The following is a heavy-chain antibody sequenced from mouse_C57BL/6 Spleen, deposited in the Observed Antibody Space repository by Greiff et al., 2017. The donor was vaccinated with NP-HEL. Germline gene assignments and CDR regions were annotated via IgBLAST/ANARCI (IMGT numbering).Heavy chain of an antibody. J-gene: IGHJ4*01. CDR3: AIDSSGYVDYAMDY. V-gene: IGHV1-53*01. CDR2: INPSNGGT. CDR1: GYTFTSYW. Sequence: QVQLQQPGTELVKPGASVKLSCKASGYTFTSYWMHWVKQRPGQGLEWIGNINPSNGGTNYNEKVKSKATLTVDKSSLTAYMQLSSLTSEDSAVYYCAIDSSGYVDYAMDYWGQGTSVTVSS. D-gene: IGHD3-2*02.